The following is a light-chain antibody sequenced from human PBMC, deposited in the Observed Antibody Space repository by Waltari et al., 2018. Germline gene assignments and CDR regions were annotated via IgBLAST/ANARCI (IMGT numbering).Light chain of an antibody. J-gene: IGLJ3*02. CDR1: SSDVGGYDH. V-gene: IGLV2-8*01. CDR2: EVN. Sequence: QSALAQPPSASGSLGQSVTISCTGTSSDVGGYDHVSWHQPHPGKAPKVMIFEVNKRPSGVPDRFSGSKSGNTASLTVSGLQVEDEATYYCSSFAGGGNPVLFGGGTKLTVL. CDR3: SSFAGGGNPVL.